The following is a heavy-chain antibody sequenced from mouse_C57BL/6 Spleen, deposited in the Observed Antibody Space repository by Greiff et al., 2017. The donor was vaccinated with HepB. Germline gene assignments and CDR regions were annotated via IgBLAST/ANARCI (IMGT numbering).Heavy chain of an antibody. D-gene: IGHD2-4*01. CDR2: IYPRSGNT. CDR1: GYTFTSYG. Sequence: VQLQQSGAELARPGASVKLSCKASGYTFTSYGISWVKQRTGQGLEWIGEIYPRSGNTYYNEKFKGKATLTADKSSSTAYMELRSLTSEDSAVYFCARGEDDYDPFAYWGQGTLVTVSA. CDR3: ARGEDDYDPFAY. V-gene: IGHV1-81*01. J-gene: IGHJ3*01.